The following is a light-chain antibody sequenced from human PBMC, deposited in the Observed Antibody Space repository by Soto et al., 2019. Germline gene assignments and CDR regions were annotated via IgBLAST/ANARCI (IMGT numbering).Light chain of an antibody. CDR2: DAS. J-gene: IGKJ3*01. V-gene: IGKV3-15*01. CDR3: HQYNTWPFFT. Sequence: EIVMTQSPATLSVSPGERVTLSCRASQSVSSYLAWYQQKPGQPPRLLIYDASTRATGIPARFSVSGSGTEFTLTVTSLQSEDFAIYYCHQYNTWPFFTFGPGTRVDI. CDR1: QSVSSY.